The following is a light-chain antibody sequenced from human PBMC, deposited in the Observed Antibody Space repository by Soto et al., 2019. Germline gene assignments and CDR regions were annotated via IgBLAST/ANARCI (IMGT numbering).Light chain of an antibody. CDR2: DAS. CDR3: QQRSDWLT. J-gene: IGKJ4*01. CDR1: QSVSSSY. Sequence: EIVLTQSPGILSLSPGERATLSCRASQSVSSSYLAWYQQKPGQAPRLLIYDASYRATGVPARFSGGGSGTDFTLSISSLEPEDFAVYYCQQRSDWLTFGGGTKVDI. V-gene: IGKV3D-20*02.